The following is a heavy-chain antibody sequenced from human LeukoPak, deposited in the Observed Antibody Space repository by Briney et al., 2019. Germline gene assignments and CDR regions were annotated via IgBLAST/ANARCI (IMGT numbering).Heavy chain of an antibody. D-gene: IGHD1-14*01. CDR2: IFFSGRT. J-gene: IGHJ4*02. CDR1: GGSINNYF. V-gene: IGHV4-59*08. Sequence: KTSETLSLTCTVSGGSINNYFWSWIRQSPGKGLEWIGYIFFSGRTNYNPSLKSRVTISVDTSKNQFSLRLSSVTAADTAVYYCERQMGTSRFDFWGQGTLVTVSS. CDR3: ERQMGTSRFDF.